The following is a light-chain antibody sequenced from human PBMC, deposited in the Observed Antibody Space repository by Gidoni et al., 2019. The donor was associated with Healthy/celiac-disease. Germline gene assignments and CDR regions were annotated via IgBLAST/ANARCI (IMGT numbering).Light chain of an antibody. J-gene: IGKJ1*01. V-gene: IGKV1-5*03. Sequence: DIPMTQSPSTLSASVGDRVTITCRASQSISSWLAWYQQKPGKAPKLLIYKASSLESGVPSRFSGSGSGTGFTLTISSLKPDDFATYYRQQYNSYSWTFGQGTKVEIK. CDR2: KAS. CDR1: QSISSW. CDR3: QQYNSYSWT.